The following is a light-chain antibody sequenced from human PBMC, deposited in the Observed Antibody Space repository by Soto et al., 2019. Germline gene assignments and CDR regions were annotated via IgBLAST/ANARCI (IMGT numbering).Light chain of an antibody. Sequence: QSALTQPASVSGSPGQSIAISCTGTSSDVGGYKYVSWYQQHPGKAPKLLISEVSNRPSGVSDRFSGSKSGNTASLTISGLQAEDEADYYCSSYTSSITYVFGTGTKVTVL. CDR2: EVS. CDR1: SSDVGGYKY. CDR3: SSYTSSITYV. V-gene: IGLV2-14*01. J-gene: IGLJ1*01.